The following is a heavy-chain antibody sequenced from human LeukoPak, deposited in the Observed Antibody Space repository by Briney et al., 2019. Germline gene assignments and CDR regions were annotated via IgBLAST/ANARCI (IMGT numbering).Heavy chain of an antibody. CDR2: ISSSGSTI. CDR3: ARAPKFRLVGVPKGPFDP. J-gene: IGHJ5*02. V-gene: IGHV3-11*01. D-gene: IGHD1-26*01. Sequence: GGSLRLSCAASGFTFSDYYMTWIRQAPGKGLEWVSYISSSGSTIYYADSVKGRFTISRDNAKNSLYLQMNSLRAEDTAVYYCARAPKFRLVGVPKGPFDPWGQGTLVTVSS. CDR1: GFTFSDYY.